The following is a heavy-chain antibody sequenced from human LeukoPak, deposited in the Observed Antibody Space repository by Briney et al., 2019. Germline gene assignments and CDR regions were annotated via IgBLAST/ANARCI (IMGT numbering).Heavy chain of an antibody. CDR1: GFTFSSYA. J-gene: IGHJ4*02. V-gene: IGHV3-23*01. CDR2: ISGSGGST. Sequence: PGGSLRLPCAASGFTFSSYAMSWVRQAPGKGLEWVSAISGSGGSTYYADSVKGRFTISRDNSKNTLYLQMNSLRAEDTAVYYCAKDGGRSRTTGDYWGQGTLVTVSS. D-gene: IGHD1-7*01. CDR3: AKDGGRSRTTGDY.